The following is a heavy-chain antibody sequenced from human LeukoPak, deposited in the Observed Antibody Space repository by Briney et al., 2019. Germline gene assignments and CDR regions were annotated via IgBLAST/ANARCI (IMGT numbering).Heavy chain of an antibody. Sequence: GGSLRLSCAASGFTFSSSAMSWVRQAPGKGLEWVSGISDSGGSTYYADSVKGRFTISRDNSKNTLYLQMNSLRADDTAVYYCARDAGGYYYYYMGVWGKGTTVTISS. D-gene: IGHD1-26*01. J-gene: IGHJ6*03. CDR3: ARDAGGYYYYYMGV. CDR1: GFTFSSSA. CDR2: ISDSGGST. V-gene: IGHV3-23*01.